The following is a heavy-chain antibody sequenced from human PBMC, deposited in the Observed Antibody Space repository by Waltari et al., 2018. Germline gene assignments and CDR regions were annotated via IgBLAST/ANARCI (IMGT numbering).Heavy chain of an antibody. J-gene: IGHJ4*02. CDR3: ARTNTYYDILTGPPPSFDY. CDR2: SYHSGST. V-gene: IGHV4-38-2*01. CDR1: GYSISSGYY. D-gene: IGHD3-9*01. Sequence: QVQLQESGPGLVKPSETLSLTCAVSGYSISSGYYWGWIRQPPGKGLEWIGSSYHSGSTYYNPSLKSRVTISVDTSKNQFSLKLSSVTAADTAVYYCARTNTYYDILTGPPPSFDYWGQGTLVTVSS.